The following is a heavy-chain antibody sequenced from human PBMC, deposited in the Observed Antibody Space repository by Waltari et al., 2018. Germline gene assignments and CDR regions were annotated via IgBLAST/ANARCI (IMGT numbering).Heavy chain of an antibody. D-gene: IGHD6-19*01. J-gene: IGHJ4*02. Sequence: QVQLQESGPGLVKPSETLSLTCGVSGYSISSGYYWGWIRQPPGKGLEWIGNMYHSGSTYYNPSLKSRVTISVDTSKNQFSLKLSSVTAADTAVYYCARGGYNTGGDYWGQGTLVTVSS. CDR2: MYHSGST. CDR3: ARGGYNTGGDY. V-gene: IGHV4-38-2*01. CDR1: GYSISSGYY.